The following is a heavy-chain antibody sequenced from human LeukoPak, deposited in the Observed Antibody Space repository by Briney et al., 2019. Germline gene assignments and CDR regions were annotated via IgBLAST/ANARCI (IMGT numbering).Heavy chain of an antibody. CDR3: ARGGIMVRGVIKVHWFDP. CDR1: GYTFTSYY. Sequence: ASVKVSCKASGYTFTSYYMHWVRQAPGQGLEWMGIINPSGGSTSYAQKFQGRVTMTRDTSISTAYMELSSLRSEDTAVYYCARGGIMVRGVIKVHWFDPWGQGTLVTVSS. V-gene: IGHV1-46*01. D-gene: IGHD3-10*01. CDR2: INPSGGST. J-gene: IGHJ5*02.